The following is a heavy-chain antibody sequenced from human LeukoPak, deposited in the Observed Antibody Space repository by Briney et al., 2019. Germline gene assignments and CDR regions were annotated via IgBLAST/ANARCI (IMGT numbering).Heavy chain of an antibody. D-gene: IGHD1-1*01. CDR1: GGSFSGYY. CDR2: IYYSGST. Sequence: SETLSLTCAVYGGSFSGYYWSWIRQPPGKGLEWIASIYYSGSTYYSPSLESRVSISVDTSINQFSLKLSSVTATDTAVYYCARHRAGTTDVIDYWGQGTLVTVSS. CDR3: ARHRAGTTDVIDY. J-gene: IGHJ4*02. V-gene: IGHV4-34*01.